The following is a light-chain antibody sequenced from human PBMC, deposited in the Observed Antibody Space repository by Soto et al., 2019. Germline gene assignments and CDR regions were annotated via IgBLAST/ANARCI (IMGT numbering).Light chain of an antibody. CDR3: MQALQTPYT. CDR1: QSLLHSTGYNF. Sequence: DILLTQSPLSLPVTPREPASISCRSSQSLLHSTGYNFLDWYLQRPGQSPQLLIYLGSNRASGVPDRFNGSGSGTDFTLKITRVEAEDVGIYYCMQALQTPYTFGQGTKLDIK. CDR2: LGS. V-gene: IGKV2-28*01. J-gene: IGKJ2*01.